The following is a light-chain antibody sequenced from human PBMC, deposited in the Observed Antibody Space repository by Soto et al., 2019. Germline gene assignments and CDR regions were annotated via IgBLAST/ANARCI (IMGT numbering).Light chain of an antibody. CDR2: AAS. CDR3: QQSYSTPPYT. Sequence: DIQMTPSPSSLSASVGDRVTITCRASQSISSYLNWYQQKPRNAPKLLIYAASSLQSGVPSRFSRGGSGTDFTLVISSQQPQDFATHYCQQSYSTPPYTFGQGTKREIK. V-gene: IGKV1-39*01. J-gene: IGKJ2*01. CDR1: QSISSY.